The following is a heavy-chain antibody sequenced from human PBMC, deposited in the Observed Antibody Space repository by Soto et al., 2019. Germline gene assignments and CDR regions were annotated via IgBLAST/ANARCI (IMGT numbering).Heavy chain of an antibody. V-gene: IGHV1-69*04. CDR2: IIPILGIA. CDR3: AREDTAMVNYYYYYYMDV. CDR1: GGTFSSYT. Sequence: SVKVSCKASGGTFSSYTISWVRQAPGQGLEWMGRIIPILGIANYAQKFQGRVTITADKSTSTAYMELSSLRSEDTAVYYCAREDTAMVNYYYYYYMDVWGKGTTVTVSS. D-gene: IGHD5-18*01. J-gene: IGHJ6*03.